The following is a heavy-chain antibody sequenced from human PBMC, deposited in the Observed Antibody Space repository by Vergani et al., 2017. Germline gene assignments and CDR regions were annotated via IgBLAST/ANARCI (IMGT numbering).Heavy chain of an antibody. CDR1: GYTFTSYD. Sequence: QVQLVQSGAEVKKPGASVKVSCKASGYTFTSYDINWVRQATGQGFEWMGWMNPNSGNTGYAQKFQGRVTMTRNTSISTAYMELSSLRSEDTAVYYCAXGWRDCSSTSCSYYFDYWGQGTLVTVSS. CDR3: AXGWRDCSSTSCSYYFDY. J-gene: IGHJ4*02. D-gene: IGHD2-2*01. V-gene: IGHV1-8*01. CDR2: MNPNSGNT.